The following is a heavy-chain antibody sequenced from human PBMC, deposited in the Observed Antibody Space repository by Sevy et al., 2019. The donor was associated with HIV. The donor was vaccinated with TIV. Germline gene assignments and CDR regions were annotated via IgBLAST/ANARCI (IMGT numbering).Heavy chain of an antibody. Sequence: GGSMRLSCAASGFTFSDYYMSWIRQAPGKGLEWVSYIISSGSTIYYADSVKGRFTISRDNAKTSLYLQMNSLRAEDTAVYYCARAGGIAAAGTEHWGQGTLVTVSS. V-gene: IGHV3-11*01. CDR3: ARAGGIAAAGTEH. CDR2: IISSGSTI. CDR1: GFTFSDYY. J-gene: IGHJ1*01. D-gene: IGHD6-13*01.